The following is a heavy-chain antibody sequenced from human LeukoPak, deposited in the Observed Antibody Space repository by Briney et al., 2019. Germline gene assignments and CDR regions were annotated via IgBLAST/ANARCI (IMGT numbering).Heavy chain of an antibody. V-gene: IGHV3-9*01. J-gene: IGHJ4*02. CDR1: GFTFDDYA. CDR2: ISWNSGSI. CDR3: AKEPYYYDSSGEFDY. D-gene: IGHD3-22*01. Sequence: GGSLRLSCAASGFTFDDYAMHWVRQAPGKGLEWVSGISWNSGSIGYADSVKGRFTISRDNAKNSLYLQMNSLRAEDTALYYCAKEPYYYDSSGEFDYWGQGTLVTVSS.